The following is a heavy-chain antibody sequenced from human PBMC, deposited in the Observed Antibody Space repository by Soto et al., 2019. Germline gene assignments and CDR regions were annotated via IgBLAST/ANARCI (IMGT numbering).Heavy chain of an antibody. Sequence: EVQLVESGGGLVQPGGSLRLSCAASGFTFSSYWMSWVRQAPGKGLEWVANIKQDGSEKYYVDSVKGRFTISRDNAKNSLYLQMNSLRAEDTAVYYFARDKAAHYYGMDVWGQGTTVTVSS. J-gene: IGHJ6*02. CDR3: ARDKAAHYYGMDV. D-gene: IGHD6-13*01. CDR1: GFTFSSYW. CDR2: IKQDGSEK. V-gene: IGHV3-7*05.